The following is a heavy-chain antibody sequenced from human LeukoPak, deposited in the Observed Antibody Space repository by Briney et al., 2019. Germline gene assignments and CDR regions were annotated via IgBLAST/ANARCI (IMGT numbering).Heavy chain of an antibody. J-gene: IGHJ3*02. CDR1: GGSFSGYY. D-gene: IGHD6-13*01. Sequence: SETLSLTCAVYGGSFSGYYWSWIRQPPGKGLEWIGEINHSGSTNYNPSLKSRVTISVDTSKNQFSLKLSSVTAADTAVYYCARGDQQLGDAFDIWGQGTMVSVSS. CDR2: INHSGST. V-gene: IGHV4-34*01. CDR3: ARGDQQLGDAFDI.